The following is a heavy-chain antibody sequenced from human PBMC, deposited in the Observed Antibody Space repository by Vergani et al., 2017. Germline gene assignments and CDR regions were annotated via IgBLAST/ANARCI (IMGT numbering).Heavy chain of an antibody. D-gene: IGHD2-8*01. Sequence: QLQLQESGPGLVKPSETLSLTCTVSGGSISSSSYYWGWIRQPPGKGLEWIGSIYYSGSTYYNPSLKSRVTISVDTSKNQFSLKLSSVTAADTAVYYCGRDLGYCTNGVCYNWFDPWGQGTLVTVSS. V-gene: IGHV4-39*07. J-gene: IGHJ5*02. CDR2: IYYSGST. CDR1: GGSISSSSYY. CDR3: GRDLGYCTNGVCYNWFDP.